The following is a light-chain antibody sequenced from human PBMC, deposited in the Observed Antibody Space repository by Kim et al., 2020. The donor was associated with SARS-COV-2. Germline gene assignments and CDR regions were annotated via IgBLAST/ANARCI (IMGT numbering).Light chain of an antibody. CDR2: DAS. Sequence: SASVGDRVTITCRASQGIRNALGWYQQKPGTAPKLLIYDASSLQTGVSSRFSGTGSGTDFSLTISSLQPDDFATYYCLQDYSYPHTFGQGTKLEI. CDR1: QGIRNA. J-gene: IGKJ2*01. CDR3: LQDYSYPHT. V-gene: IGKV1-6*01.